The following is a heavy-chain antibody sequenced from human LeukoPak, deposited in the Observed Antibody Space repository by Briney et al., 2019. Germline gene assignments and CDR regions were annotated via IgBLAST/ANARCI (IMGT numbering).Heavy chain of an antibody. Sequence: GGSLRLSCAASGFTFSSYSMNWVRQAPGKGLEWVSSISSSSSYIYYADSVKGRFTISRDNAKNSLYLQMNSLRAEDTAVYYCARTGYDSRGYYYVFDYWGQGTLVTVSS. D-gene: IGHD3-22*01. CDR3: ARTGYDSRGYYYVFDY. CDR1: GFTFSSYS. J-gene: IGHJ4*02. CDR2: ISSSSSYI. V-gene: IGHV3-21*01.